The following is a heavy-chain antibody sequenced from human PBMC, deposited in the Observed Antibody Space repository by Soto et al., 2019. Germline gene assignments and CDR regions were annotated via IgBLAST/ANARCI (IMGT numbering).Heavy chain of an antibody. CDR1: GVSVSSGDYY. Sequence: SETLSLTCTVSGVSVSSGDYYWSWIRQPPGKGLEWIGYIYYTGRTYYNPSLKSRVIISVDTSKNQFSLKLSSVTAAEKAVYYCARAHYDILTGYPTHAFDIWGQGTMVTASS. J-gene: IGHJ3*02. CDR3: ARAHYDILTGYPTHAFDI. D-gene: IGHD3-9*01. V-gene: IGHV4-30-4*01. CDR2: IYYTGRT.